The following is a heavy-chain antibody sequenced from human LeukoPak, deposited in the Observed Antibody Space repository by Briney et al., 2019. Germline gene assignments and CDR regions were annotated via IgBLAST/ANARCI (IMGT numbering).Heavy chain of an antibody. V-gene: IGHV4-59*01. D-gene: IGHD3-16*02. CDR1: GGSISSYY. CDR2: IYYSGST. Sequence: SETLSLTCTVSGGSISSYYWSWIRQPPGKGLEWIGYIYYSGSTNYNPSLKSRVTISVDTSKNQFSLKLSSVTAADTAVYYCARGTDDYVWGSYLLDYWGQGTLVTVSS. CDR3: ARGTDDYVWGSYLLDY. J-gene: IGHJ4*02.